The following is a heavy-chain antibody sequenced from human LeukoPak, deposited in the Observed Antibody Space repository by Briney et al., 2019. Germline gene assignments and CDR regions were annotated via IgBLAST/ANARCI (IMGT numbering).Heavy chain of an antibody. V-gene: IGHV4-59*08. D-gene: IGHD6-19*01. CDR1: GGTISSYY. Sequence: SETLSLTCTVSGGTISSYYWNWIRQPPGKGLEWIGYIHYSGSTKYNPSLKSRVTISVDTSKNQFSLKLSSVTAADTAVYYCARWYSSGWAFGYWGQGTLVTVSS. CDR3: ARWYSSGWAFGY. J-gene: IGHJ4*02. CDR2: IHYSGST.